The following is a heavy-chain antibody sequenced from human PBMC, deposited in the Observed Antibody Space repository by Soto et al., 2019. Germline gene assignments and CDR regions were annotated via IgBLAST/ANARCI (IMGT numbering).Heavy chain of an antibody. V-gene: IGHV3-23*01. J-gene: IGHJ4*02. CDR2: IAVSGST. CDR3: AKKPGVPGRGLDY. Sequence: PGGSLRLSCAASGFTFRSFAVAWVRQAPGKGLEWVTTIAVSGSTYYADSVKGRFTVSRDNSNNALYLQMSTLRAEDTAVYYCAKKPGVPGRGLDYWGQGTLVTVSS. CDR1: GFTFRSFA. D-gene: IGHD3-10*01.